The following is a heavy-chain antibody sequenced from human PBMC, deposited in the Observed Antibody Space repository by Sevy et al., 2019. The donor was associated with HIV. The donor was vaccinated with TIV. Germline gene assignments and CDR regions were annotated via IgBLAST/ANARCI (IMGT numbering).Heavy chain of an antibody. CDR2: INHSGRT. CDR3: ARGDKLGAAAGTLRYYYGMDV. CDR1: GGSFSGYY. V-gene: IGHV4-34*01. D-gene: IGHD6-13*01. J-gene: IGHJ6*02. Sequence: SETLSLTCAVYGGSFSGYYWSWIRQPPGKGLEGMGEINHSGRTNSNPSLKSRVTISVDTSKNQFSLKLSSVTAADTAVYYCARGDKLGAAAGTLRYYYGMDVWGQGTTVTVSS.